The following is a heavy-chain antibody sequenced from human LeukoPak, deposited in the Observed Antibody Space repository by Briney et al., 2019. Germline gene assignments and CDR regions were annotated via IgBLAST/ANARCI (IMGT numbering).Heavy chain of an antibody. CDR2: IYYSGST. Sequence: SETLSLTCTVSGGSISSYYWSWIRQPPGKGLEWIGYIYYSGSTNYNPSLKSRVTISVDTSKNQFSLKLSSVTAADTAVYYCARSRDYGDGNWFDPWGQGTLVTVSS. J-gene: IGHJ5*02. V-gene: IGHV4-59*08. D-gene: IGHD4-17*01. CDR1: GGSISSYY. CDR3: ARSRDYGDGNWFDP.